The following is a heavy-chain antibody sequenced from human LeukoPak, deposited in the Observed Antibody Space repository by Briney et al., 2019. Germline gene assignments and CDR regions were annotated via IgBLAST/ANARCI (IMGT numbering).Heavy chain of an antibody. CDR3: ARDGDHCTSGVCYSH. CDR2: INPNSGGT. J-gene: IGHJ4*02. CDR1: GYTFTGYY. D-gene: IGHD2-8*01. V-gene: IGHV1-2*02. Sequence: ASVKVSCKASGYTFTGYYMHWVRQAPGQGLEWMGWINPNSGGTNYAQKFQGRVTMTRDTSISTAYMELSRLRSDDTAVYYCARDGDHCTSGVCYSHWGQGTLVTVSS.